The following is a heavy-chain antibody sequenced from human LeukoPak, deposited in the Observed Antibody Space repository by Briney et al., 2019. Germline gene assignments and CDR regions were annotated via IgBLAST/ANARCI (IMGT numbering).Heavy chain of an antibody. CDR1: GFTFSSYS. Sequence: GGSLRLSCAASGFTFSSYSMNWVRQAPGKGLEWVSYISSSSSTIYYADSVKGRFTISRDNAKNSLYLQMNSLRAEDTAVYYCARDGYCSGGSCYDYWGQGILVTVSS. J-gene: IGHJ4*02. CDR3: ARDGYCSGGSCYDY. CDR2: ISSSSSTI. D-gene: IGHD2-15*01. V-gene: IGHV3-48*04.